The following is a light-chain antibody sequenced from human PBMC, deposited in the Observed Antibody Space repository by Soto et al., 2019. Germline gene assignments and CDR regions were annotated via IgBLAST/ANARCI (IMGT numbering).Light chain of an antibody. J-gene: IGKJ4*01. Sequence: DVQMTQSPSSLSASVGDRVTITCRASQSLYNYLHWYQQKPGKAPKLLIYTASSLQSGVPSRFSGSGSATDFTLTISSLQPEDFATYYCQQSYTTPVTFGGGTKVEIK. CDR2: TAS. V-gene: IGKV1-39*01. CDR3: QQSYTTPVT. CDR1: QSLYNY.